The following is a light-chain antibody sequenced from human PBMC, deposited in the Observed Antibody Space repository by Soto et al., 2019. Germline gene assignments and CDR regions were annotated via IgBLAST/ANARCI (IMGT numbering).Light chain of an antibody. J-gene: IGLJ2*01. CDR2: LNSDGSH. Sequence: QLVLTQSPSASASLGASVKVTCTLSSGHSSYAIAWHQQQPEKGPRFLMKLNSDGSHSKGDGISDRFSGSSSGAERYLTISSLQSEDEADYYCQTWGADSVIFGGGTKLTVL. CDR1: SGHSSYA. CDR3: QTWGADSVI. V-gene: IGLV4-69*01.